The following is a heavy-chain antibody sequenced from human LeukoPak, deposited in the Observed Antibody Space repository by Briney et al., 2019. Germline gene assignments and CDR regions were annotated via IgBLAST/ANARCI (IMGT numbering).Heavy chain of an antibody. V-gene: IGHV3-64D*09. CDR3: VTVANVYDY. CDR2: INNNGHNT. D-gene: IGHD4/OR15-4a*01. CDR1: GFTFSGYS. J-gene: IGHJ4*02. Sequence: GGSLRLSCSASGFTFSGYSMHWVRQAPGKGLEFVSAINNNGHNTYHADSVKGRFTISRDNSKSTLCLQMSSLRPEDTAVYYCVTVANVYDYWGQGTLVTVSS.